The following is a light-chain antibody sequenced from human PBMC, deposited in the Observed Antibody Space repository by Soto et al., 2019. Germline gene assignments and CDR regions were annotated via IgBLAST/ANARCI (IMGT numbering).Light chain of an antibody. Sequence: DIQMTQSPSSLSASVGDRVTMTCRASQGISIYLAWFQQKPGKVPKLLIYAASTLQSGVPSRFSGSGSGTDFTLTISILQPEDVATYYCQKYNSAPLTFGGGTKVEIK. CDR3: QKYNSAPLT. CDR1: QGISIY. J-gene: IGKJ4*01. V-gene: IGKV1-27*01. CDR2: AAS.